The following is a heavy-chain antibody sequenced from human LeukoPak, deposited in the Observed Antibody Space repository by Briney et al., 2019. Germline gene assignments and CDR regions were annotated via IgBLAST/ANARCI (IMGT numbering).Heavy chain of an antibody. CDR1: GGSFSGYY. Sequence: SETLSLTCAVYGGSFSGYYWSWIRQPPGKGLEWIGEINHSGSTNYNPSLKSRVTISVDTSKNQFSLKLSSVTAADTAVYYCASGMAAAGSDYWGQGTLVTVSS. V-gene: IGHV4-34*01. J-gene: IGHJ4*02. D-gene: IGHD6-13*01. CDR3: ASGMAAAGSDY. CDR2: INHSGST.